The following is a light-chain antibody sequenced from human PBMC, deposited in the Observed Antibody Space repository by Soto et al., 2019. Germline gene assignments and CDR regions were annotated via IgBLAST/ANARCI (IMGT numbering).Light chain of an antibody. CDR2: INYDGTH. CDR3: QSLGTGIQV. Sequence: QLVLTQSPSASASLGASVKLTCTLSSGYSTYAIAWHQQQSGKGPRFLMKINYDGTHSKGDGFYDRFSGSSSGAERHLTIYGLQSEDEADYYCQSLGTGIQVFGGGTKVTVL. CDR1: SGYSTYA. J-gene: IGLJ3*02. V-gene: IGLV4-69*01.